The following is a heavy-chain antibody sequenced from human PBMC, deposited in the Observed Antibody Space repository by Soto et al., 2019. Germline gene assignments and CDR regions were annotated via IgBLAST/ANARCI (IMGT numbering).Heavy chain of an antibody. CDR1: GGSISSYY. CDR2: IYYSGST. CDR3: ARESITMVRGVIWKNWFDP. D-gene: IGHD3-10*01. J-gene: IGHJ5*02. Sequence: KTSETLSLTCTVSGGSISSYYWSWIRQPPGKGLEWIGYIYYSGSTNYNPSLKSRVTISVDTSKNQFSLKLSSVTAADTAVYYCARESITMVRGVIWKNWFDPWGQGTLVTVS. V-gene: IGHV4-59*01.